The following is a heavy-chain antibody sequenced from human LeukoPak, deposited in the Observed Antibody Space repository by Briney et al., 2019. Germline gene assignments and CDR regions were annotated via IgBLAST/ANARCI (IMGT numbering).Heavy chain of an antibody. D-gene: IGHD3-10*01. J-gene: IGHJ4*02. CDR1: GFSFSDYY. V-gene: IGHV3-11*06. Sequence: GGSLRLSCAASGFSFSDYYMSCVRQAPGKGLEWISDISSSSGYTNYADSVKGRFTISRDNAKNSLFLQMNSLRAEDTAVYYCARDRTHFVSGSSNFDYWGQGTLVTVSS. CDR2: ISSSSGYT. CDR3: ARDRTHFVSGSSNFDY.